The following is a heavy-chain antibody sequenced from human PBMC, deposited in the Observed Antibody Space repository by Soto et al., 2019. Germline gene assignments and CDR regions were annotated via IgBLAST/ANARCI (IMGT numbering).Heavy chain of an antibody. CDR1: GGSFSGYY. CDR3: ARGEKSITIFGVVIILWFDP. J-gene: IGHJ5*02. Sequence: SETLSLTCAVYGGSFSGYYWSWIRQPPGKGLEWIGEINHSGSTNYNPSLKSRVTISVDTSKNQFSLKLSSVTAADTAVYYCARGEKSITIFGVVIILWFDPWGQGTLVTVSS. V-gene: IGHV4-34*01. CDR2: INHSGST. D-gene: IGHD3-3*01.